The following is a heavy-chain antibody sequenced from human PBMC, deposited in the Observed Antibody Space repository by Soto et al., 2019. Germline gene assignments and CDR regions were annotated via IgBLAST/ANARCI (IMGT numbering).Heavy chain of an antibody. J-gene: IGHJ4*02. CDR3: ARFGGGVAGIFDY. Sequence: PSETLSLTCTVSGGSISSGGYYWGWIRQHPGKGLEWIGYIYYSGSTYYNPSLKSRVTISVDTSKNQFSLKLSSVTAADTAVYYCARFGGGVAGIFDYWGQGTLVTVSS. CDR2: IYYSGST. V-gene: IGHV4-31*03. D-gene: IGHD6-19*01. CDR1: GGSISSGGYY.